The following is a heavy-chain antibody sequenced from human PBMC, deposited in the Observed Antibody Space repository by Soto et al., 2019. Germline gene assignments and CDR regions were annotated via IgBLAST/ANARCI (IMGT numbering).Heavy chain of an antibody. CDR3: GRVLDPGLTGRDCFDI. CDR1: GITFGDYA. D-gene: IGHD2-8*02. J-gene: IGHJ3*02. V-gene: IGHV3-49*03. Sequence: GGSLRLSCSVSGITFGDYAFSWFRQAPGKGLEWLGFIRTKPYGGTIEYAASVKGRFTISRDDSKNVAYLQMNSLKTEDTAVYYCGRVLDPGLTGRDCFDIWGQGTMVTVSS. CDR2: IRTKPYGGTI.